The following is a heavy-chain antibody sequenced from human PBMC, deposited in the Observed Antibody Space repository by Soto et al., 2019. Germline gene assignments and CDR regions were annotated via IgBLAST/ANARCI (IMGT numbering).Heavy chain of an antibody. CDR2: INSDGSST. V-gene: IGHV3-74*01. CDR3: ARAHPLIYYYGMDV. D-gene: IGHD3-16*01. J-gene: IGHJ6*02. Sequence: EVQLVESGGGLVQPGGSLRLSCAASGFTFSSYWMHWVRQAPGKGLVWVSRINSDGSSTSYADSVKGRFTISRDNAKNTLYLQMNSLRAEDTAVYYCARAHPLIYYYGMDVWGQGTTVTVSS. CDR1: GFTFSSYW.